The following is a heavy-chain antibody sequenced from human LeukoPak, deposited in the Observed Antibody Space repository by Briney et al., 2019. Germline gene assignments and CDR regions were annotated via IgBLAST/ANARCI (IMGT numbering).Heavy chain of an antibody. CDR2: INGSVDST. Sequence: GSLRLSCAASGFTFSSYTMTWVRQAPGKGLEWVSVINGSVDSTYYADSVKGRFTISRDNSKNTLYLQMNSLRAVDTAVYYCAKGGSTVVTYFDYWGQGTLVTVSS. CDR3: AKGGSTVVTYFDY. CDR1: GFTFSSYT. J-gene: IGHJ4*02. V-gene: IGHV3-23*01. D-gene: IGHD4-23*01.